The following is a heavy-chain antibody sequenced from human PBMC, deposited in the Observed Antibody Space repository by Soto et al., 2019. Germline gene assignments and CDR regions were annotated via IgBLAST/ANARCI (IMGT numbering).Heavy chain of an antibody. CDR1: GFTFSSYE. Sequence: EVQLVESGGGLVQPGGSLRLSCAASGFTFSSYEMNWVRQAPGKGLEWVSYISSSGSTIYYADSVKGRFTISRDNAKNSLYLQMNSLRAEDTAVYYCARDGDCSGGSCWSVAYFDYWGQGTLVTVSS. V-gene: IGHV3-48*03. J-gene: IGHJ4*02. D-gene: IGHD2-15*01. CDR3: ARDGDCSGGSCWSVAYFDY. CDR2: ISSSGSTI.